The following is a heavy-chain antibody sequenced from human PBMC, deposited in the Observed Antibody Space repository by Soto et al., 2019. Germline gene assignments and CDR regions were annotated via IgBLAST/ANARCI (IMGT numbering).Heavy chain of an antibody. J-gene: IGHJ6*02. V-gene: IGHV3-9*01. D-gene: IGHD4-17*01. Sequence: GGSLRLSCAASGFTFDDYAMHWVRQAPGKGLEWVSGISWNSGSIGYADSVKGRFTISRDNAKNSLYLQMNSLRAEDTAVYYCARDPAYGDEPFLYYYYGMDVWGQGTTVTVSS. CDR2: ISWNSGSI. CDR1: GFTFDDYA. CDR3: ARDPAYGDEPFLYYYYGMDV.